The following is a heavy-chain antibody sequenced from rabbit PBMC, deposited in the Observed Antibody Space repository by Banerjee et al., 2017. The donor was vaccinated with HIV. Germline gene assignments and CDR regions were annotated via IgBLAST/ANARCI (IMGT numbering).Heavy chain of an antibody. D-gene: IGHD7-1*01. CDR2: IYSSNGDK. V-gene: IGHV1S43*01. CDR1: GSDISSNA. Sequence: QSLQESGGGLFQPGGSLALTCKASGSDISSNAMCWVRQAPGKGLELIACIYSSNGDKWYASWVNGRFTISRSTSLNTVDLKMTSLTVADTATYFCARDRDGDAGYGSLALWGQGTLVTVS. CDR3: ARDRDGDAGYGSLAL. J-gene: IGHJ4*01.